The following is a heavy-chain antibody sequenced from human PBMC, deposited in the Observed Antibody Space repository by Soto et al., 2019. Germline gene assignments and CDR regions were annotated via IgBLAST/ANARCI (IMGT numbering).Heavy chain of an antibody. CDR1: PVRLSDNNW. J-gene: IGHJ6*02. D-gene: IGHD3-3*01. CDR3: ARARTDGEAFDFCCGLQR. Sequence: SVRLSLTCTVSPVRLSDNNWRSWVRQSQGQTTERIGANYQGDTTYNPALKSRARISIDRSKNQFSLRLTSATATDTATYYCARARTDGEAFDFCCGLQRWRQGATVSV. CDR2: NYQGDT. V-gene: IGHV4-4*02.